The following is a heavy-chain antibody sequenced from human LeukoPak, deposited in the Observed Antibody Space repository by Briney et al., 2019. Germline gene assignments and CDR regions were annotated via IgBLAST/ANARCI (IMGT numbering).Heavy chain of an antibody. CDR1: GFTFSSYD. CDR3: ARGSYCSGGACSPVGAFDI. J-gene: IGHJ3*02. Sequence: GGSLRLSCAASGFTFSSYDMHWVRQAPGKGLEWVSGIGTAGDTYCPGSIKGRFAFSRENAKNSLFLQMNGLRVGDTAVYYCARGSYCSGGACSPVGAFDIWGQGTVVTVSS. D-gene: IGHD2-15*01. CDR2: IGTAGDT. V-gene: IGHV3-13*01.